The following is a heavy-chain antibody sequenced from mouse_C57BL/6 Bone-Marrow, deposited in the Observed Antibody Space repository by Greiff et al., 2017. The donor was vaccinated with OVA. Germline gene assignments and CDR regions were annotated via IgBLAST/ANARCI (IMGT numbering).Heavy chain of an antibody. V-gene: IGHV1-55*01. Sequence: VQLQQPGAELVKPGASVKMSCKASGFTFTSYWITWVKQRPGQGLEWLGEIYPGGGSTNYTEKFKSMATMTVDTSSRTAYMQLSSQTYDESAVYTGAKSRGSITTVFDYWGQGTTLTVSS. CDR1: GFTFTSYW. J-gene: IGHJ2*01. CDR3: AKSRGSITTVFDY. D-gene: IGHD1-1*01. CDR2: IYPGGGST.